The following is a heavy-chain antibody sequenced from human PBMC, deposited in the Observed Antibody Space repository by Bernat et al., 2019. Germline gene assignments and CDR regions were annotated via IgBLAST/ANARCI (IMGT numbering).Heavy chain of an antibody. CDR1: GFSFSTYP. J-gene: IGHJ4*02. V-gene: IGHV3-21*01. CDR3: ARGSGNYGSYYFDY. D-gene: IGHD3-10*01. Sequence: EVQLMESGGGLVKPGGSLRLSCAASGFSFSTYPMGWVRQAPGKGLEWVSSISSSGAYIYYAESMKGRFTISRDNAKNSLYLQMNSLRAEDMALFYCARGSGNYGSYYFDYWGQGSLVTVSS. CDR2: ISSSGAYI.